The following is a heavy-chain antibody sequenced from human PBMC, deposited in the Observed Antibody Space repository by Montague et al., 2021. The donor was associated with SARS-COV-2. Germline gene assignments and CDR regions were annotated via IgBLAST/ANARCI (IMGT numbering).Heavy chain of an antibody. Sequence: SLRLSCAASGFSFSDYAMHWVRQAPGKGLEWVAIISYDGSNKYYAVSVKGRFTISRDNSKNTLLLQMSSLRAEDTAVYFCARDRDSRHTTPIGYWGQGTLVTVSS. CDR3: ARDRDSRHTTPIGY. J-gene: IGHJ4*02. CDR2: ISYDGSNK. V-gene: IGHV3-30*04. D-gene: IGHD3-22*01. CDR1: GFSFSDYA.